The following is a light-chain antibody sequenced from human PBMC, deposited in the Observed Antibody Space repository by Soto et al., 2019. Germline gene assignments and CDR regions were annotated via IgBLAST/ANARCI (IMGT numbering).Light chain of an antibody. Sequence: QSVLSQPPSASGTPGQMVTISCSGSSSNIGINAVNWYQQLPGTAPKLLMYDSNQRPSGVPDRVSGSKSGTSASLAISGLQSEDEADYYCASWDDSLNGLLFGTGTKVTVL. J-gene: IGLJ1*01. CDR3: ASWDDSLNGLL. V-gene: IGLV1-44*01. CDR1: SSNIGINA. CDR2: DSN.